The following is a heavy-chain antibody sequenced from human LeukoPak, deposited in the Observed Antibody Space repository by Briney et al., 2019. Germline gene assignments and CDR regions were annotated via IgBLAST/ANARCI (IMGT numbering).Heavy chain of an antibody. CDR3: ARDYGVQQLVSYYFDN. Sequence: GGSLRLSCAASGFTFSSYWMHWVRQAPGKGLVWVSRINSDGSSTSYADSVKGRFTISRDNAKNTLYLQMNSLRAEDTAVYYCARDYGVQQLVSYYFDNWGQGTLVTVSS. J-gene: IGHJ4*02. V-gene: IGHV3-74*01. CDR1: GFTFSSYW. D-gene: IGHD6-13*01. CDR2: INSDGSST.